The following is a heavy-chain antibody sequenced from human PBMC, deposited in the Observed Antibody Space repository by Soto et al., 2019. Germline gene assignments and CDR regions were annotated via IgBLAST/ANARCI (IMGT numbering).Heavy chain of an antibody. CDR2: ISYDGSNK. CDR1: GFTFSSYA. J-gene: IGHJ6*02. V-gene: IGHV3-30-3*01. CDR3: ARNKVRTKTYYYYGMDV. Sequence: GGSLRLSCAASGFTFSSYAMHWVRQAPGKGLEWVAVISYDGSNKYYADSVKGRFTISRGNSKNTLYLQMNSLRAEDTAVYYCARNKVRTKTYYYYGMDVWGQGTTVTVSS. D-gene: IGHD3-10*01.